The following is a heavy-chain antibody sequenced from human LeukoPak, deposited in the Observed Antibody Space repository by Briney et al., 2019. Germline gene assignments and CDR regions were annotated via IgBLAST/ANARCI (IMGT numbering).Heavy chain of an antibody. D-gene: IGHD3-10*02. Sequence: GGSLRLSCAASGFTFSNYWMHWVRQAPGKGLGWVSYISSSGSTIYYADSVKGRFTISRDNAKNSLYLQMNSLRVEDTAVYYCAELGITMIGGVWGKGTTVTISS. V-gene: IGHV3-48*04. CDR1: GFTFSNYW. CDR2: ISSSGSTI. CDR3: AELGITMIGGV. J-gene: IGHJ6*04.